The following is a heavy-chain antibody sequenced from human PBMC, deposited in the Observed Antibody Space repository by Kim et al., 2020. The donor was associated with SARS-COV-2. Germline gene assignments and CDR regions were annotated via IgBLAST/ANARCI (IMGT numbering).Heavy chain of an antibody. CDR1: GFIFRAYD. CDR3: VKEASGSGWSPLDY. CDR2: IGRVDDT. Sequence: GGSLRLSCAASGFIFRAYDFHWVRQAAGKRLEWVSAIGRVDDTYYSDSVKGRFAISRDDAKSSLYLQMNSLRDEDSAIYYCVKEASGSGWSPLDYWGQGT. V-gene: IGHV3-13*01. J-gene: IGHJ4*02. D-gene: IGHD6-13*01.